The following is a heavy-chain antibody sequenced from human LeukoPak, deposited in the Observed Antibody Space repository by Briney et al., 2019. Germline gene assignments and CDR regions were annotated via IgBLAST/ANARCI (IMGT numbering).Heavy chain of an antibody. CDR1: GFTFSSYA. J-gene: IGHJ3*02. D-gene: IGHD3-3*01. V-gene: IGHV3-30-3*01. CDR3: ARGRKAEVFRDAFDI. Sequence: GGSLRLSCAASGFTFSSYAMHWVRQAPGKGLEWVAVISYDGSNKYYADSVKGRFTISRDNSKNTLYLQMNSLRAEDTAVYYCARGRKAEVFRDAFDIWGQGTMVTVSS. CDR2: ISYDGSNK.